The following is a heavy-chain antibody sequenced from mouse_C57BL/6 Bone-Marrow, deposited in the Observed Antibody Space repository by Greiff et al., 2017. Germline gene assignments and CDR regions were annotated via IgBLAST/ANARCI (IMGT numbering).Heavy chain of an antibody. CDR2: IYPSDSET. V-gene: IGHV1-61*01. Sequence: VQLQQPGAELVRPGSSVKLSCTASGYTFTSYWMDWVKQRPGQGLEWIGNIYPSDSETHYNQKFKDKATLTVDKSSSTAYMQLSSLTSEDSAVYYCARKGWLPYARDYWGQGTSVTVSS. D-gene: IGHD2-3*01. CDR1: GYTFTSYW. CDR3: ARKGWLPYARDY. J-gene: IGHJ4*01.